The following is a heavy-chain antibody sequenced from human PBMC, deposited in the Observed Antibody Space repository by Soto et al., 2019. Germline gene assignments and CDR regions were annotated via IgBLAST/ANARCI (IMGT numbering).Heavy chain of an antibody. D-gene: IGHD2-15*01. CDR2: VNHSGTT. CDR3: AGSAADV. Sequence: QVQLQQWGAGLLKPSETLSLTCAVYGGSFSGYYWTWIRQSPEKGLEWIGEVNHSGTTYYNPSLKTRVTISVHTPKNQFSLKMSSVTAADTAVYYCAGSAADVWGQGTPVTVSS. J-gene: IGHJ6*02. CDR1: GGSFSGYY. V-gene: IGHV4-34*01.